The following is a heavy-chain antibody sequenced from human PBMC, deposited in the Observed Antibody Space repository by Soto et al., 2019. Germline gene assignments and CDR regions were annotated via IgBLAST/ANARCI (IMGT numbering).Heavy chain of an antibody. Sequence: QVQLVQSGAEVRKPGSSVRVSCKASGGSFNRHTISWVRQAPGQGLEWMGGIIPIFGTANYAQKFQGRVTITADKSTSTAYMELSSLRSEDTAVYYCARAEGYSGSIESWFDPWGQGTLVTVSS. CDR3: ARAEGYSGSIESWFDP. CDR2: IIPIFGTA. CDR1: GGSFNRHT. V-gene: IGHV1-69*06. J-gene: IGHJ5*02. D-gene: IGHD5-12*01.